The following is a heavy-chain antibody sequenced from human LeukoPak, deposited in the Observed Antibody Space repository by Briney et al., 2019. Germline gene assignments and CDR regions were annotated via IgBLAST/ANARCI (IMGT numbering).Heavy chain of an antibody. Sequence: GGSLRLSCAASGFTFSHYGMNWVRQAPGKGLVWVSGIRSNGVTTYYADSVKGRFTISRDNSKNTLYLQMNSLRAKGTAVYYCAKGWLYMDVWGKGTTVTVSS. V-gene: IGHV3-23*01. D-gene: IGHD5-24*01. CDR2: IRSNGVTT. CDR1: GFTFSHYG. CDR3: AKGWLYMDV. J-gene: IGHJ6*03.